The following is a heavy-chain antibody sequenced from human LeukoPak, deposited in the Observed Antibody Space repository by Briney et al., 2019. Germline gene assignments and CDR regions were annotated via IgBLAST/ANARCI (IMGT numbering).Heavy chain of an antibody. CDR2: ISGSGGST. D-gene: IGHD4-17*01. CDR1: GFTFSSYA. Sequence: GGSLRLSCAASGFTFSSYAMSWVRQAPGKGLEWVSAISGSGGSTYYADSVKGRFTISRDNSKNTLYLQMNSLRAEDTAVYYCAKRAXYGXXXSPYYFDYWGQGTLVTV. CDR3: AKRAXYGXXXSPYYFDY. V-gene: IGHV3-23*01. J-gene: IGHJ4*02.